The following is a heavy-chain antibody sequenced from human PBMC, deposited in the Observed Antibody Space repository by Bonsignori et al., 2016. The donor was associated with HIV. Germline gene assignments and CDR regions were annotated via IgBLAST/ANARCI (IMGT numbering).Heavy chain of an antibody. CDR3: ARDFWSGPLPDY. CDR2: ISAYNGNT. Sequence: WVRQAPGQGLEWMGWISAYNGNTNYAQKLQGRVTMTTDTSTSTAYMELRSLRSDDTAVYYCARDFWSGPLPDYWGQGTLVTVSS. V-gene: IGHV1-18*01. D-gene: IGHD3-3*01. J-gene: IGHJ4*02.